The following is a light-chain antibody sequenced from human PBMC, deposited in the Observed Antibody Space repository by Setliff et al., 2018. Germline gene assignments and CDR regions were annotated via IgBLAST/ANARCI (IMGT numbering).Light chain of an antibody. Sequence: QSVLTQPAPVSGSPGQSITISCSGTSSDVGSYDLVSWYQQHPGKAPKLIIYNVSGRPSGVSHRFSGSKSDNTASLTISGLQAEDEADYYCNAYTSRSTDVFGSGTKVTVL. V-gene: IGLV2-14*03. CDR2: NVS. J-gene: IGLJ1*01. CDR1: SSDVGSYDL. CDR3: NAYTSRSTDV.